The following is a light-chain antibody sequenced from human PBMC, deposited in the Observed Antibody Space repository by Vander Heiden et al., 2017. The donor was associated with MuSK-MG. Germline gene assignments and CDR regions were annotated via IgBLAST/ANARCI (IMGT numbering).Light chain of an antibody. Sequence: QSALTQPASVSGSPGQSITISCTGTSSDVGSYNLVSWYQQHPGKAPKLMSYEGSKRPSGVSNRFSGSKSGNTASLTISGLQAEDEADYYCCSYAGSSTVFGGGTKLTVL. CDR2: EGS. CDR1: SSDVGSYNL. CDR3: CSYAGSSTV. J-gene: IGLJ3*02. V-gene: IGLV2-23*01.